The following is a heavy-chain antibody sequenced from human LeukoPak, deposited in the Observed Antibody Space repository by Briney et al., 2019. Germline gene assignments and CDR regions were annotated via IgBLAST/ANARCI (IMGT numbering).Heavy chain of an antibody. Sequence: PGGCLRLSWSASGPSFSTSGVHWVRPAPGGWSVWVSRINSDGRIRDYADSVKGRFTISRDNAKNPVYLQMNSLRAEDTAVYYCVRLNTVTPFDYWGQGTLVTVSS. J-gene: IGHJ4*02. CDR3: VRLNTVTPFDY. V-gene: IGHV3-74*01. CDR1: GPSFSTSG. CDR2: INSDGRIR. D-gene: IGHD4-17*01.